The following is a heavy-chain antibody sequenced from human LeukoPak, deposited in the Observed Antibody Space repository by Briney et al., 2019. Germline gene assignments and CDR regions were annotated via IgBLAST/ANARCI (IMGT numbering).Heavy chain of an antibody. CDR3: ARDYSSGWYYFDY. V-gene: IGHV3-23*01. D-gene: IGHD6-19*01. J-gene: IGHJ4*02. Sequence: GGSLRLSCAASGFTFSSYAMTWVRQAPGKGLEWVSAISGGGASTYYADSVKGRFTISRDNSKNTLYLQMNSLRAEDTAVYYCARDYSSGWYYFDYWGQGTLVTVSS. CDR2: ISGGGAST. CDR1: GFTFSSYA.